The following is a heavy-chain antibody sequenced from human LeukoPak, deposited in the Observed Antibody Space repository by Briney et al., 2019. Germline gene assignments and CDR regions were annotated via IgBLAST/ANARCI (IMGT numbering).Heavy chain of an antibody. J-gene: IGHJ4*02. CDR1: GFTFSSYS. Sequence: GGSLRLSCAASGFTFSSYSMNWVRQAPGKGLEWVSSISSSSSYIYYADSVKGRFTISRDNAKNSLYLQMNSLRAEDTAVYYCARDPVGYCTNGVCSHYFDYWGQGTLVTVSS. CDR2: ISSSSSYI. V-gene: IGHV3-21*01. D-gene: IGHD2-8*01. CDR3: ARDPVGYCTNGVCSHYFDY.